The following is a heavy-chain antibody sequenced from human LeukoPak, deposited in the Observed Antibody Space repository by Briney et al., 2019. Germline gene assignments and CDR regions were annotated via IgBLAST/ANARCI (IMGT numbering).Heavy chain of an antibody. J-gene: IGHJ3*01. CDR1: GFTFSSYW. Sequence: PGGSLRLSCAASGFTFSSYWMSWVPQAPGKGLEWVANIKKDGSETYYLDSVKGRFTVSRDNAKNSLYLQMNSLRAEDTPVYFCARAPLGGNCSGGICFSSPGAFDFWGQGTMVTVSS. CDR3: ARAPLGGNCSGGICFSSPGAFDF. CDR2: IKKDGSET. D-gene: IGHD2-15*01. V-gene: IGHV3-7*01.